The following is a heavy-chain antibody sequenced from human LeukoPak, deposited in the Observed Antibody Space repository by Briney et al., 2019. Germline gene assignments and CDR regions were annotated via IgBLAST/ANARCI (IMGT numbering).Heavy chain of an antibody. CDR2: ISWNSGSI. V-gene: IGHV3-9*01. J-gene: IGHJ4*02. Sequence: GGSLRLSCAASGFTFSSYAMHWVRQAPGKGLELVSGISWNSGSIGYADSVKGRFTISRDNAKNSLYLQMNSLRAEDTALYYCAKDRGYTAMVVDYWGQGTLVTVSS. D-gene: IGHD5-18*01. CDR1: GFTFSSYA. CDR3: AKDRGYTAMVVDY.